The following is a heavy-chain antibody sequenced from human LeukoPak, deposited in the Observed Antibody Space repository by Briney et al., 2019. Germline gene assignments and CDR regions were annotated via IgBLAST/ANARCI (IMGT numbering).Heavy chain of an antibody. V-gene: IGHV4-59*12. CDR2: IYYSGST. Sequence: SETLSLTCTVSGGSISSYYWSWIRQPPGKGLEWIGYIYYSGSTNYNPSLKSRVTISVDTSKNQFSLKLSSVTAADTAVYYCARGPPVLLWFGANLYFDYWGQGTLVTVSS. J-gene: IGHJ4*02. CDR3: ARGPPVLLWFGANLYFDY. CDR1: GGSISSYY. D-gene: IGHD3-10*01.